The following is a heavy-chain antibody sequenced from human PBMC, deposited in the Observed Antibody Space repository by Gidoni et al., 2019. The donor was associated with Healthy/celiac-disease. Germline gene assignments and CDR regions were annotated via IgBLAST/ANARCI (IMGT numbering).Heavy chain of an antibody. Sequence: EVQLVESGGGSVQPGGSLRLSCAASGFTFSSYDMHWVRQATGKGLEWVSAIGTAGDTYYPGSVKGRFTISRENAKNSLYLQMNSLRAGDTAVYYCARARSKGRSYYFDYWGQGTLVTVSS. V-gene: IGHV3-13*01. CDR3: ARARSKGRSYYFDY. CDR1: GFTFSSYD. CDR2: IGTAGDT. J-gene: IGHJ4*02. D-gene: IGHD4-4*01.